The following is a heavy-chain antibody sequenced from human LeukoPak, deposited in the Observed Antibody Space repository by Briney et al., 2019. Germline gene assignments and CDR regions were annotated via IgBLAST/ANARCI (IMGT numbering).Heavy chain of an antibody. CDR2: ISGSSGLT. D-gene: IGHD6-19*01. Sequence: GGSLRLSCAASGFTFSNYAMSWVRQAPGRGLEWVSAISGSSGLTYYADSVKGRFTIFRDNSKNTLYLQMNSLRAEDTALYYCAKVGSSGPSDYFDYWGQGTLVTVSS. V-gene: IGHV3-23*01. CDR1: GFTFSNYA. CDR3: AKVGSSGPSDYFDY. J-gene: IGHJ4*02.